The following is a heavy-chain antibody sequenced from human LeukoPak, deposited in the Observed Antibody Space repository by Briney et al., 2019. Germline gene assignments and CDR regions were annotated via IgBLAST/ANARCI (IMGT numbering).Heavy chain of an antibody. Sequence: GASVKVSCKASGYTFTSYGISWVRQAPGQGLEWMGWISAYNGNTNYAQKFQGRVTMTEDTSTDTAYMELSSLRSEDTAVYYCATAPTVVVVAVPSAWGQGTLVTVSS. J-gene: IGHJ5*02. CDR2: ISAYNGNT. V-gene: IGHV1-18*01. CDR3: ATAPTVVVVAVPSA. D-gene: IGHD2-15*01. CDR1: GYTFTSYG.